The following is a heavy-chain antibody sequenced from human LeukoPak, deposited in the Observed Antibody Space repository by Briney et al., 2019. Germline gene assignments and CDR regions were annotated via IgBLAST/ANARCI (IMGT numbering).Heavy chain of an antibody. CDR3: ARGGSGIFADY. V-gene: IGHV3-21*01. CDR2: ISSSSSYI. D-gene: IGHD3-10*01. J-gene: IGHJ4*02. CDR1: GFTFSSYS. Sequence: GGSLRLSCAASGFTFSSYSMNWVRQAPGKGLEWVSSISSSSSYIYYADSVKGRFTISRDNAKNSLYLQMNSLRAEDTAVYYCARGGSGIFADYWGQGTLVTVSS.